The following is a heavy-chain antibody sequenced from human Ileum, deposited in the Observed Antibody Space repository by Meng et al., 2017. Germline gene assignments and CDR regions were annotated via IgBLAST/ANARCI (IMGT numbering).Heavy chain of an antibody. J-gene: IGHJ4*01. CDR3: GRGRASFYFDF. V-gene: IGHV1-3*01. Sequence: QVQFVQSGAEVKKPGASVRIPCKASGFTFSNYAIYWVRQAPGQSLEWLGWIHAGSGDTKFSQTFQGRLTFDRDTSADTVYMELSSLTSGDRAVYYCGRGRASFYFDFLGQGTLVTVSS. D-gene: IGHD6-6*01. CDR1: GFTFSNYA. CDR2: IHAGSGDT.